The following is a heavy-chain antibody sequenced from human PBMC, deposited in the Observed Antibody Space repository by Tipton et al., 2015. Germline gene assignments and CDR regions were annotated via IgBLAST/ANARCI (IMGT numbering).Heavy chain of an antibody. Sequence: TLSLTCTVSGGSITNGYYYWSWIRQPPGKGLEWIGYIFFSGSTYYNPSLTSRVAISQDTSKNQLSLKLRSVTAADTAVYYCARKKRWDYYGSGSYLGPYYYYYGMDVWGQGTTVTVSS. CDR1: GGSITNGYYY. D-gene: IGHD3-10*01. CDR2: IFFSGST. J-gene: IGHJ6*02. V-gene: IGHV4-30-4*01. CDR3: ARKKRWDYYGSGSYLGPYYYYYGMDV.